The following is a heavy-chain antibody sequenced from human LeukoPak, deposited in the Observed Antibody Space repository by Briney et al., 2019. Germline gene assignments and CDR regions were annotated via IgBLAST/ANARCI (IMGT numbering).Heavy chain of an antibody. CDR1: GGSMTGHY. CDR2: VYNSGST. V-gene: IGHV4-59*11. D-gene: IGHD4-17*01. Sequence: SETLSLTCTVSGGSMTGHYWSWIRQPPGKGLEWIGYVYNSGSTNHNPSLKSRVTISVDTSKNQFSLKLSSVTAADTAVYYCASDYGDYGWAFDIWGQGTMVTVSS. CDR3: ASDYGDYGWAFDI. J-gene: IGHJ3*02.